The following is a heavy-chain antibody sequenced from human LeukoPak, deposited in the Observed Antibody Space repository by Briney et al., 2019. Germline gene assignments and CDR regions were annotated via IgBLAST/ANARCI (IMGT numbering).Heavy chain of an antibody. J-gene: IGHJ4*02. V-gene: IGHV3-11*01. CDR3: ARDNPDYYGSGSYFTDY. Sequence: GGSLRLSCAASGFTFSDYYMSWIRQAPGKGLEWVSYISSSANTIYYADSVKGRFTISRDNAKNSLYLQMNSLRAEDTAVYYCARDNPDYYGSGSYFTDYWGQGTLVTVSS. CDR2: ISSSANTI. CDR1: GFTFSDYY. D-gene: IGHD3-10*01.